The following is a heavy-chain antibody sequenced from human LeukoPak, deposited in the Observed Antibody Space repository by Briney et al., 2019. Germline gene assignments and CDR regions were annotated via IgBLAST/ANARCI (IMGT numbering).Heavy chain of an antibody. J-gene: IGHJ4*02. D-gene: IGHD3-10*01. Sequence: GGSLRHSCEASGFTFSHFAMHWVRQAPGKGLEWVAVISYDGKKNYYADSVKGRFTLSRDDSQNTVYLQMNSLRDDDTALYYCVRGSKIRGVIPEGEFDYWGQGTLVTVSS. V-gene: IGHV3-30*04. CDR3: VRGSKIRGVIPEGEFDY. CDR2: ISYDGKKN. CDR1: GFTFSHFA.